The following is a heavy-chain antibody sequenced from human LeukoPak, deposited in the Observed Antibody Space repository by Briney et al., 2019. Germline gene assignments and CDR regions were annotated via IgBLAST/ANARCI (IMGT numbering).Heavy chain of an antibody. CDR1: GGSISSYY. Sequence: PSETLSLTCTVSGGSISSYYWSWIRQPAGKGLEWIGRIYTSGSTDYNPSLKSRVTMSVDTSKKRLSLRLSSVTAADTAVYYCAGVADSSFDYWGQGTLVTVSS. CDR3: AGVADSSFDY. V-gene: IGHV4-4*07. D-gene: IGHD2-15*01. CDR2: IYTSGST. J-gene: IGHJ4*02.